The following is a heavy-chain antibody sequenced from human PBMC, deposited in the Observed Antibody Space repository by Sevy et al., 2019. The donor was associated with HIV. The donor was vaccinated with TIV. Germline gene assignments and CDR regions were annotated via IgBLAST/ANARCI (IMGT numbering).Heavy chain of an antibody. CDR1: GFTFSIFG. CDR3: ARLGATGEVFDY. Sequence: GGSLRLSCTASGFTFSIFGMNWVRQAPGKGLEWVSSITSKSDYIFYAVSVKGRFTISRDNAKNSLYLQMNSLRAEDTAMYYCARLGATGEVFDYWGQGALVTVSS. V-gene: IGHV3-21*01. CDR2: ITSKSDYI. J-gene: IGHJ4*02. D-gene: IGHD1-26*01.